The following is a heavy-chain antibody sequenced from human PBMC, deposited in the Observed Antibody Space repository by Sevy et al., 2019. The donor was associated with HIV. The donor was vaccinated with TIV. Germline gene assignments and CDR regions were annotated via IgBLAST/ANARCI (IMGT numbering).Heavy chain of an antibody. CDR1: GFTFSSYG. CDR3: ARDLEFYDNGDYGPAFMPDY. D-gene: IGHD4-17*01. Sequence: GGSLRLSCAASGFTFSSYGMHWVRQAPGKGLEWVALIWFDGSNTYYADSVKGRFTISRDIAKNTLHLQMNSLRGEDTAVYYCARDLEFYDNGDYGPAFMPDYWGQWTMVTVSS. V-gene: IGHV3-33*01. CDR2: IWFDGSNT. J-gene: IGHJ4*03.